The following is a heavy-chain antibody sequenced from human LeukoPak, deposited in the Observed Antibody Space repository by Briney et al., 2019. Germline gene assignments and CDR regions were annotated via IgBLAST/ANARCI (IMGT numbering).Heavy chain of an antibody. CDR1: GFTFSSHW. CDR2: INSDGSST. Sequence: GGSLRLSCAASGFTFSSHWMHWVRRAPGKGLVWVSRINSDGSSTIYADSVKGRFTISRDNAKNTLYLQMSSPRVEDTAVYYCARNYDLDVWGQGTTVTVSS. CDR3: ARNYDLDV. J-gene: IGHJ6*02. V-gene: IGHV3-74*01.